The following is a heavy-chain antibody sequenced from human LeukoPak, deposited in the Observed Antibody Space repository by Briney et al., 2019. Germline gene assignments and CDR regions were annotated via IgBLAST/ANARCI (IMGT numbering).Heavy chain of an antibody. V-gene: IGHV3-53*01. D-gene: IGHD3-16*01. CDR1: GVAVSSNY. Sequence: PCGSPRLSCAASGVAVSSNYMSGVLQAPGKGLELGLGVYSGGSTYYADSVKGRFTISRDNSKNTLYLQMNSLRAEDTAVYYCASLRGSYSFYYYYMDVWGKGTTVTVSS. CDR2: VYSGGST. CDR3: ASLRGSYSFYYYYMDV. J-gene: IGHJ6*03.